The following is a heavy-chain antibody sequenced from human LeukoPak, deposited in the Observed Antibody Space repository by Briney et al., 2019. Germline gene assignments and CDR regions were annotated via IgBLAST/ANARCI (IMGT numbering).Heavy chain of an antibody. CDR3: ARDLRSISRYDIFDV. J-gene: IGHJ3*01. Sequence: PGGSLRLSCAASGFTFSSYWMSWVRQAPGKGLEWVASVNHNGSENYYVDSVKGRFTISRDNAKNSVFLQMNSLRDEDTAMYYCARDLRSISRYDIFDVWGLGTMVTVSS. V-gene: IGHV3-7*03. CDR1: GFTFSSYW. CDR2: VNHNGSEN. D-gene: IGHD3-22*01.